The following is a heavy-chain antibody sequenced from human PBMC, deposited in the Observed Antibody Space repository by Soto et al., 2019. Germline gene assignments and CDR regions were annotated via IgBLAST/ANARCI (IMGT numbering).Heavy chain of an antibody. CDR3: ARERKYYDYIWGSYRTADAFDI. J-gene: IGHJ3*02. CDR1: GFTFSSYS. V-gene: IGHV3-48*01. CDR2: ISSSSSTI. Sequence: GGSLRLSCAASGFTFSSYSMNWVRQAPGKGLEWVSYISSSSSTIYYADSVRGRFTISRDNAKNSLYLQMNSLRAEDTAVYYCARERKYYDYIWGSYRTADAFDIWGQGTMVTVSS. D-gene: IGHD3-16*02.